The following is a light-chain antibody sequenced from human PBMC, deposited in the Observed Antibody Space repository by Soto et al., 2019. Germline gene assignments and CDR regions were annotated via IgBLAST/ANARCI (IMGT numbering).Light chain of an antibody. CDR2: AAS. Sequence: DIQMTQSPSSLSASVGDRVTITCRASQSISSYLNWYQQKPGKAPKLLIYAASSLQSGVPSRFSSSGSWTDFTLTISSLQTEDFATYYWQQSYSTSPYTFGQGTKLEIK. J-gene: IGKJ2*01. V-gene: IGKV1-39*01. CDR3: QQSYSTSPYT. CDR1: QSISSY.